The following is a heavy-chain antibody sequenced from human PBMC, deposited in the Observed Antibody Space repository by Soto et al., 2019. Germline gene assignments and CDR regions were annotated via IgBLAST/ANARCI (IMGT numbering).Heavy chain of an antibody. D-gene: IGHD5-12*01. CDR2: IKQDGSDK. V-gene: IGHV3-7*01. J-gene: IGHJ6*02. CDR1: GFTFSSYW. CDR3: ARDYYRFNSGYGFSMDV. Sequence: GGSLRLSCAASGFTFSSYWMSWVRQAPGKGLEWVAVIKQDGSDKYYADSVKGRFTISRGNSKNTLYLQMNSLRAEDTAVYYCARDYYRFNSGYGFSMDVWGQGTTVTVSS.